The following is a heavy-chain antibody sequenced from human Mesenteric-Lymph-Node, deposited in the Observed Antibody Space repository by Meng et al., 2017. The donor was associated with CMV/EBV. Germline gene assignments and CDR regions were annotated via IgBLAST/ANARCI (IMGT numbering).Heavy chain of an antibody. CDR2: ISSGSSYI. CDR3: ARGVGTEYQLLPLRY. CDR1: GFTFSSYS. Sequence: GGSLRLSCAASGFTFSSYSMNWVRQAPGKGLEWVSSISSGSSYIYYADSVKGRFTISRDNAKNSLFLQMNSLRAEDTALYYCARGVGTEYQLLPLRYWGQGTLVTVSS. V-gene: IGHV3-21*04. D-gene: IGHD2-2*01. J-gene: IGHJ4*02.